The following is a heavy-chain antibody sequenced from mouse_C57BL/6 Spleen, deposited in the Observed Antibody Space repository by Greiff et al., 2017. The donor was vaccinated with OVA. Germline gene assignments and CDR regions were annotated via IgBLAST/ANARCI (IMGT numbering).Heavy chain of an antibody. D-gene: IGHD1-1*02. V-gene: IGHV3-1*01. CDR1: GYSITSGYD. CDR2: ISYSGST. CDR3: ARGGWLTATPFDY. Sequence: EVQRVESGPGMVKPSQSLSLTCTVTGYSITSGYDWHWIRHFPGNKLEWMGYISYSGSTNYNPSLKSRISITHDTSKNHFFLKLNSVTTEDTATYYGARGGWLTATPFDYWGQGTTLTVSS. J-gene: IGHJ2*01.